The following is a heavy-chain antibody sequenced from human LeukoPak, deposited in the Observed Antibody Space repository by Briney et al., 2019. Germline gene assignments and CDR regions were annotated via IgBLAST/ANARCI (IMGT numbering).Heavy chain of an antibody. D-gene: IGHD2-2*01. Sequence: PGGSLRLSCAASGFTFSTYRMNWVRQAPGKGLEWVSYISRSSNIIYYADSVKGRFTISRDNAKNSLYLQMSSLRVEDTAVYYCARAGYCSGTTCLNWFDPWGQGTLVTVSS. CDR1: GFTFSTYR. CDR2: ISRSSNII. V-gene: IGHV3-48*01. J-gene: IGHJ5*02. CDR3: ARAGYCSGTTCLNWFDP.